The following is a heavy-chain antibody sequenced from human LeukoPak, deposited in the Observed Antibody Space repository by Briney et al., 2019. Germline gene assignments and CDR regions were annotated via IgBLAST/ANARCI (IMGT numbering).Heavy chain of an antibody. Sequence: GASVKVSCTASGGTFSSYAISWVRQAPGQGLAWMGRIIPILGIANYAQKFQGRVTITADKSTSTAYMELSSLRSEDTAVYYCASLTGTTSYPYYYYGMDVWGQGTTVTVSS. D-gene: IGHD1-20*01. V-gene: IGHV1-69*04. CDR2: IIPILGIA. CDR1: GGTFSSYA. J-gene: IGHJ6*02. CDR3: ASLTGTTSYPYYYYGMDV.